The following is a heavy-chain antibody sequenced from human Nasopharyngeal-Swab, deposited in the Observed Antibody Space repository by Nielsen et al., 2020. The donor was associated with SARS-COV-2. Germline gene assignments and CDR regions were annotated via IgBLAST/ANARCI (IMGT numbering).Heavy chain of an antibody. CDR1: GGSFSGYS. J-gene: IGHJ5*02. CDR3: ARDGYCSGGSCYSGLRWFDP. CDR2: INHSGST. V-gene: IGHV4-34*01. Sequence: SETLSLTCAVYGGSFSGYSWSWIRQPPGKGLEWIGEINHSGSTNYNPSLKSRVTISVDTSKNQFSLKLSSVTAADTAVYYCARDGYCSGGSCYSGLRWFDPWGQGTLVTVSS. D-gene: IGHD2-15*01.